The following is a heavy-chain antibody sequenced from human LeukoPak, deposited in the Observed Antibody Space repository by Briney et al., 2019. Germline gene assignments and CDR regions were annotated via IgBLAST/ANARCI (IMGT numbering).Heavy chain of an antibody. CDR2: ISASGGST. V-gene: IGHV3-23*01. CDR1: GFTFSSYA. D-gene: IGHD6-13*01. CDR3: ARVYSSSWGPFYYYYYYMDV. J-gene: IGHJ6*03. Sequence: GGSLRLSCAASGFTFSSYAMTWVRQAPGKGLEWVSAISASGGSTYYADSVKGRFTISRDNSKNTLYLQMNSLRAEDTAVYYCARVYSSSWGPFYYYYYYMDVWGKGTTVTISS.